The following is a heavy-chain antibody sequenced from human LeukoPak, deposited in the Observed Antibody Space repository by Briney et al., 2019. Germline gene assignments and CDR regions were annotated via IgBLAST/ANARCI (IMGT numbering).Heavy chain of an antibody. Sequence: ASVKVSCKVSGYTLTELSMHWVRQAPGKGREWMGGFDPEDGETIYAQKFQGRVTMTEDTSTDTAYMELSSLRSEDTAVYYCATGLVALLRWAFDIWGQGTMVTVSS. CDR3: ATGLVALLRWAFDI. CDR2: FDPEDGET. D-gene: IGHD3-9*01. J-gene: IGHJ3*02. V-gene: IGHV1-24*01. CDR1: GYTLTELS.